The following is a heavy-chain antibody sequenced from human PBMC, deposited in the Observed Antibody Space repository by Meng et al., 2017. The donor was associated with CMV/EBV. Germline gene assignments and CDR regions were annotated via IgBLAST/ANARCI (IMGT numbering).Heavy chain of an antibody. J-gene: IGHJ6*02. CDR3: ARGDVPAPPFPYYYGMDV. CDR1: GFTFSSYW. V-gene: IGHV3-7*01. CDR2: IKQDGSEE. Sequence: ETLSLTCAASGFTFSSYWMSWVRQAPGKGLEWVANIKQDGSEEYYVDSVKGRFTISRDNAKNSLYLQMNSLRAEDTAVYYCARGDVPAPPFPYYYGMDVWGQGTTVTVSS. D-gene: IGHD2-2*01.